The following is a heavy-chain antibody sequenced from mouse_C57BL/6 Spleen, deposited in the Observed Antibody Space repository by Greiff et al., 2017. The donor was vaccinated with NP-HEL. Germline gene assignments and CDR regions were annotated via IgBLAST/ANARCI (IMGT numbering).Heavy chain of an antibody. CDR3: ARWGSNWDEKLYFDY. J-gene: IGHJ2*01. Sequence: EVKLVESGGGLVQPGGSLSLSCAASGFTFTDYYMSWVRQPPGKALEWVGFIRNKANGYKSEYSASVKDRFTISRDNAKSILYLHMKDLRAEDSATYSCARWGSNWDEKLYFDYWGQGTTLTVSS. D-gene: IGHD4-1*01. CDR1: GFTFTDYY. V-gene: IGHV7-3*01. CDR2: IRNKANGYKS.